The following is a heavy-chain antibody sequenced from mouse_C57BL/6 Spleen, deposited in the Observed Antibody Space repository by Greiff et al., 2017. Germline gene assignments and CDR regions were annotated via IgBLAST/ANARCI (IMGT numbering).Heavy chain of an antibody. CDR2: IDPSYSYT. J-gene: IGHJ2*01. V-gene: IGHV1-69*01. D-gene: IGHD3-2*02. CDR3: ARGGQLRLPDY. Sequence: QVQLQQPGAELVMPGASVKLSCKASGYTFTSYWMHWVKQRPGQGLEWIGEIDPSYSYTNYNQKFKGKSTLTVDKSSSTAYMQLSSLTSEDSAVYYCARGGQLRLPDYWGQGTTLTVSS. CDR1: GYTFTSYW.